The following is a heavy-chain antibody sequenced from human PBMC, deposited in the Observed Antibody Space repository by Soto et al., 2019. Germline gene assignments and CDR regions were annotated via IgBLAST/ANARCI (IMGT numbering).Heavy chain of an antibody. CDR3: ASGGRSYYFDF. D-gene: IGHD1-26*01. CDR1: GFTFSSLW. V-gene: IGHV3-7*01. Sequence: EVQLVESGGGLVLPGGSLRLSCAASGFTFSSLWMSWVRQAPGKGLEWVANIRPDGSDQCYVDSVKGRFTLSRDNARNALYHEKTSLRGDGPAVYYCASGGRSYYFDFWCQGTLV. CDR2: IRPDGSDQ. J-gene: IGHJ4*02.